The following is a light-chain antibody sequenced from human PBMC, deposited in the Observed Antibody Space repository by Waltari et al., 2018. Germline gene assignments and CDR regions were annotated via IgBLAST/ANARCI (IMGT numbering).Light chain of an antibody. V-gene: IGLV3-21*04. CDR3: QVWHAAIDPGV. CDR1: NIGSYS. Sequence: SYVLTQPPSVSVAPGETARITCGGDNIGSYSVHWYQQKPGQAPVLVIFYDCDRPSGIPGLFSGSNSGNTATLTITRVEAGDEANYYCQVWHAAIDPGVYGTGTEVSVL. CDR2: YDC. J-gene: IGLJ1*01.